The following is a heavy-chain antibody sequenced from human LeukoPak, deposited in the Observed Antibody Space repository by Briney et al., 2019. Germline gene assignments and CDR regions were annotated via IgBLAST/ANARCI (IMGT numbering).Heavy chain of an antibody. CDR2: IYTSGST. Sequence: ASETLSLTCTVSGGSISSGSYYWSWIRQPAGKGLEWIGRIYTSGSTNYNPSLKSRVTISVDTSKNQFSLKLSSVTAADTAVYYCARDRGTLVRGSRRGYDGYYYYMDVWGKGTTVTISS. D-gene: IGHD3-10*01. V-gene: IGHV4-61*02. J-gene: IGHJ6*03. CDR3: ARDRGTLVRGSRRGYDGYYYYMDV. CDR1: GGSISSGSYY.